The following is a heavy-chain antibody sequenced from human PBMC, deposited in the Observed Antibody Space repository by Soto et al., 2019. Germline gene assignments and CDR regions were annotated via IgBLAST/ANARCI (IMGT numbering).Heavy chain of an antibody. CDR1: GFTFSSYS. J-gene: IGHJ6*02. D-gene: IGHD2-21*02. Sequence: PGGSLRLSCAASGFTFSSYSMNWVRQAPGKGLEWVSSISSSSSYIYYADSVKGRFTISRDNAKNSLYLQMNSLRAEDTAVYYCARGGCGGDCYSYGMDVWGQGTTVTVSS. V-gene: IGHV3-21*01. CDR3: ARGGCGGDCYSYGMDV. CDR2: ISSSSSYI.